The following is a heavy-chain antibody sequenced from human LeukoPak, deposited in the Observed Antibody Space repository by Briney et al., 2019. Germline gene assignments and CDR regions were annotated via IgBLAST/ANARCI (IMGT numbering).Heavy chain of an antibody. V-gene: IGHV3-23*01. CDR2: ISTSGGNT. Sequence: SGGSLRLSCAASGFTFSSYAMSWVRQAPGKGLEWVSGISTSGGNTDYADSVKGRFTISRDNSKKTLYLEMNSLRAEDTAVYYCAKEMGFKIREVGFFEYWGQGTLVTVSS. CDR3: AKEMGFKIREVGFFEY. CDR1: GFTFSSYA. J-gene: IGHJ4*02. D-gene: IGHD3-10*01.